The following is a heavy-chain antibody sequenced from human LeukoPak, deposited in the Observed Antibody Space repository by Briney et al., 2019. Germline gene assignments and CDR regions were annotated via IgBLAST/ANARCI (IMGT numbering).Heavy chain of an antibody. CDR1: GGTFSSYT. CDR3: ARDLGYYYDSSGYREYFQH. D-gene: IGHD3-22*01. Sequence: ASVKVSCKASGGTFSSYTISWVRQAPGQGLEWTGRIIPILGIANYAQKFQGRVTITADKSTSTAYMELSSLRSEDTAVYCCARDLGYYYDSSGYREYFQHWGQGTLVTVSS. J-gene: IGHJ1*01. CDR2: IIPILGIA. V-gene: IGHV1-69*04.